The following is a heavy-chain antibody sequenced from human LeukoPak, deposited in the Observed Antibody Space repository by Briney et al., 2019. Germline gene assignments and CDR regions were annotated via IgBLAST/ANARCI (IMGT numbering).Heavy chain of an antibody. Sequence: PSETLSLTCAVYGGSFSGYYWSWIRQPPGKGLEWIGEINHSGSTNYNPSLKSRFTISVDTSKNQFSLKLSSVTAADTAVYYCARGLDYYDSSGYSDYWGQGTLVTVSS. J-gene: IGHJ4*02. V-gene: IGHV4-34*01. D-gene: IGHD3-22*01. CDR3: ARGLDYYDSSGYSDY. CDR2: INHSGST. CDR1: GGSFSGYY.